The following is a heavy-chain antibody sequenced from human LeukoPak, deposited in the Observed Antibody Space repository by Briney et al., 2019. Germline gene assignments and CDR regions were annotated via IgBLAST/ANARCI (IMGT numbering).Heavy chain of an antibody. Sequence: GGSLRLSCAASGFTFSSYWMHWVRQAPGKGLVWVSRINSDGSSTSYADSVKGRFTISRDNAKNSLYLQMNSLRAEDTAVYYCARDPIVPPDYYYMDVWGKGTTVTVSS. J-gene: IGHJ6*03. CDR2: INSDGSST. V-gene: IGHV3-74*01. CDR1: GFTFSSYW. CDR3: ARDPIVPPDYYYMDV. D-gene: IGHD2-2*01.